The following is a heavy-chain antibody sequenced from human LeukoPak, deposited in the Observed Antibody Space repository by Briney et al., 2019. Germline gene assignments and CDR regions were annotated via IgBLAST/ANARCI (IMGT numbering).Heavy chain of an antibody. CDR1: GGSFSGYY. J-gene: IGHJ4*02. Sequence: SETLSLTCAVSGGSFSGYYWSWIRQPPGKGLEWIGEINHSGSTNYNPSLKSRVTISVDTSKNQFSLKLSSVTAADTAVYYCARAGRVVPAAHFDYWGQGTLVTVSS. V-gene: IGHV4-34*01. CDR3: ARAGRVVPAAHFDY. D-gene: IGHD2-2*01. CDR2: INHSGST.